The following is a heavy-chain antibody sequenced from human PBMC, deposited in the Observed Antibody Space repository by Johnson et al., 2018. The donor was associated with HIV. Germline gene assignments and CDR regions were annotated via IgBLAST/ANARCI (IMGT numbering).Heavy chain of an antibody. J-gene: IGHJ3*02. V-gene: IGHV3-30*04. CDR1: GFTFSSYV. D-gene: IGHD3-22*01. CDR3: ARAIVVDDDAFDI. CDR2: ISYDGSNK. Sequence: VHLVESGGGVVQPGRSLRLSCAASGFTFSSYVMHWVRQAPGKGLEWVALISYDGSNKYYADSVKGRFTISRDNSKNSLYLQMNSLRAEDTAVFYCARAIVVDDDAFDIWGQGTMVTVSS.